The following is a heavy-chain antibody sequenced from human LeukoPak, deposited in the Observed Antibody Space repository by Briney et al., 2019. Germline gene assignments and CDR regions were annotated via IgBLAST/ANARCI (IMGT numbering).Heavy chain of an antibody. Sequence: PGGSLRLSCAVSGFTFSSYAMSWVRQAPGKGLEWVSTISGGAENTHYADSVNGRSTISRDNSKKILCLQMNSLRVEDTAVYHCARDVGGPMFDYWGQGILVTVSS. CDR3: ARDVGGPMFDY. J-gene: IGHJ4*02. CDR2: ISGGAENT. CDR1: GFTFSSYA. V-gene: IGHV3-23*01. D-gene: IGHD3-16*01.